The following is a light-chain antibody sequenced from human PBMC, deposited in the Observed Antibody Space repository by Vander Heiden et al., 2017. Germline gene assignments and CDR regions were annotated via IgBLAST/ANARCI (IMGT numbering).Light chain of an antibody. J-gene: IGKJ1*01. CDR3: QQYGSSPRT. Sequence: IVLTQSPGTLSLSPGERATLSGRASQSVSSSYLAWYQQKPGQAPRLLIYGASSRATGIPDRFSGSGSGTDFTLTISRLEPEDFAVYYCQQYGSSPRTFGQGTKVEIK. CDR1: QSVSSSY. CDR2: GAS. V-gene: IGKV3-20*01.